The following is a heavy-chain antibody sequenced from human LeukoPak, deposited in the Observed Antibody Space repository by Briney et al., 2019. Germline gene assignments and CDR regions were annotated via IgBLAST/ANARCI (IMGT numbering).Heavy chain of an antibody. D-gene: IGHD3-16*01. CDR2: IYTSGST. J-gene: IGHJ5*02. CDR1: GGSISSSY. V-gene: IGHV4-4*07. CDR3: ARVRDYVWRNEDWFDP. Sequence: SESLSLTCTVSGGSISSSYWSWIRQPAGRGLEWIGCIYTSGSTNYNPSLKSRVTMSVDTSKNQFSLKLSSVTAADTAVYYCARVRDYVWRNEDWFDPWGQGTLVTVSS.